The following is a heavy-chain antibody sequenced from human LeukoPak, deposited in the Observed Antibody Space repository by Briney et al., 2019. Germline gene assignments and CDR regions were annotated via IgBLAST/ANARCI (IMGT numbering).Heavy chain of an antibody. CDR1: GGTFSSYA. D-gene: IGHD1-7*01. V-gene: IGHV1-69*05. CDR3: AREKLSERSIDAFDI. Sequence: GVSVKVSCKASGGTFSSYAISWVRQAPGQGLEWMGGIIPIFGTANYAQKFQGRVTITTDESTSTAYMELSSLRSEDTAVYYCAREKLSERSIDAFDIWGQGTMVTVSS. CDR2: IIPIFGTA. J-gene: IGHJ3*02.